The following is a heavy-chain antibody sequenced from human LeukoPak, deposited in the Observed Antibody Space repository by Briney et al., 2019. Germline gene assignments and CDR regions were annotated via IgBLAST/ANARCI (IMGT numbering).Heavy chain of an antibody. V-gene: IGHV4-59*12. CDR3: ARGIYYDFWSGYYNY. CDR2: IYYSGST. CDR1: GGSISSYY. Sequence: PSETLSLTCTVSGGSISSYYWRWIRQPPGKGLEWIGYIYYSGSTNYNPSLKSRVTISVDTSKNQFSLKLSSVTAADTAVYYCARGIYYDFWSGYYNYWGQGTLVTVSS. D-gene: IGHD3-3*01. J-gene: IGHJ4*02.